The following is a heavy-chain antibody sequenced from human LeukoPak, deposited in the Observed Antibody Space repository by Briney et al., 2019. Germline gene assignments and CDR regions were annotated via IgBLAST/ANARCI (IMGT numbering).Heavy chain of an antibody. CDR3: ARLYYYDSSGYSSGDY. CDR2: IYYSGST. J-gene: IGHJ4*02. D-gene: IGHD3-22*01. CDR1: GGSISSYY. Sequence: SETLSLTCTVSGGSISSYYWSWIRPPPGKGPEWVGYIYYSGSTNYNPSLKSRVTISVDTSKNQFSLKLSTVTAADTAVYYCARLYYYDSSGYSSGDYWGQGTLVTVSS. V-gene: IGHV4-59*01.